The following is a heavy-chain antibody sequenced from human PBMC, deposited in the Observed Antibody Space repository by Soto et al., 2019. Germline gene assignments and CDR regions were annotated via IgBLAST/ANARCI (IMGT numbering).Heavy chain of an antibody. V-gene: IGHV3-23*01. J-gene: IGHJ4*02. Sequence: EVQLLESGGGLVQPGGSLRLSCAASGFTFSSYAMSWVRQAPGKGLEWVSAISGSGGSTYYADSVKGRFTISRDNSKNTLYLQMNSLRAEDTAVYYCARRMGTAFLEWLYLFDYWGQGTLVTVSS. D-gene: IGHD3-3*02. CDR2: ISGSGGST. CDR1: GFTFSSYA. CDR3: ARRMGTAFLEWLYLFDY.